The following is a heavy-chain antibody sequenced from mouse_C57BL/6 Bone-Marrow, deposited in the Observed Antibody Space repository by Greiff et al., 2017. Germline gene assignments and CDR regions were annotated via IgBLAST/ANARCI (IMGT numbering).Heavy chain of an antibody. J-gene: IGHJ2*01. D-gene: IGHD1-1*01. CDR3: AIGSITTAGGSTEYYLDY. Sequence: EVTLQQSGPELVKPGDSVKISCKASGYSFTGYFMNWVMQSHGKSLEWIGRINPYNGDTFYNQKFKGKATLTVDKSSSTAHMERRSLTSEDSAVYYFAIGSITTAGGSTEYYLDYWGQGTTLTVSS. CDR1: GYSFTGYF. CDR2: INPYNGDT. V-gene: IGHV1-20*01.